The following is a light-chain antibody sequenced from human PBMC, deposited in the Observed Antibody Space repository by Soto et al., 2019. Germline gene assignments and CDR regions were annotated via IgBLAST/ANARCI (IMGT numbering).Light chain of an antibody. Sequence: EIELTQSPGTLSLSPGERATLSCRASQSVSNNYLAWYQQKPGQAPRLLIYGASNRATGIPDRFSGSGSGTDFTLTISRLEPEDFAVYYCQQYDSSGTFGQGTKVDIK. CDR3: QQYDSSGT. CDR2: GAS. J-gene: IGKJ1*01. CDR1: QSVSNNY. V-gene: IGKV3-20*01.